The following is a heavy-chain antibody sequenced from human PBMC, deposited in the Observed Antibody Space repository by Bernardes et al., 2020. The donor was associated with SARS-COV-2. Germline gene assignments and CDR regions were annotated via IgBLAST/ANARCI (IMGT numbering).Heavy chain of an antibody. CDR2: ISSSSSYI. Sequence: GSLRLSCAASGFTFSSYSMNWVRQAPGKGLEWVSSISSSSSYIYYADSVKGRFTISRDNAKNSLYLQMNSLRAEDTAVYYCAREGQYCSSTSCYIGMDVWGQGTTVTVSS. V-gene: IGHV3-21*01. J-gene: IGHJ6*02. CDR1: GFTFSSYS. D-gene: IGHD2-2*02. CDR3: AREGQYCSSTSCYIGMDV.